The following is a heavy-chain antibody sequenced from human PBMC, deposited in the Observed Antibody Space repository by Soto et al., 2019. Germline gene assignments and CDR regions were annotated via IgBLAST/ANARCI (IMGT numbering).Heavy chain of an antibody. CDR2: ISTDGGRT. J-gene: IGHJ4*02. CDR3: ATRDPGHY. Sequence: QVQLVQSGAEVKKPGASVKVSCKASGYTFTTYYMHWVRQAPGQGLEWMGIISTDGGRTSYAQKSQGRVTMTRDTSTSTVYMELSSLRSEDTAVYYCATRDPGHYWGQGTLVTVSS. V-gene: IGHV1-46*01. CDR1: GYTFTTYY.